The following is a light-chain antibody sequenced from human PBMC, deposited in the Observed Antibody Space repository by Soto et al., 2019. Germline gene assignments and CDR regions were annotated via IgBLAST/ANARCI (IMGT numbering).Light chain of an antibody. CDR3: QQYGSPPPLI. V-gene: IGKV3-20*01. CDR1: QSVSSSY. J-gene: IGKJ4*01. Sequence: EIVLTQSPGTLSLSPGERATLSCRASQSVSSSYLAWYQQKPGQAPRLLIYGASSRATGIPDRFSGSGSGKDFTLTISRLEPENFAVYYCQQYGSPPPLIFGGGTKGEIK. CDR2: GAS.